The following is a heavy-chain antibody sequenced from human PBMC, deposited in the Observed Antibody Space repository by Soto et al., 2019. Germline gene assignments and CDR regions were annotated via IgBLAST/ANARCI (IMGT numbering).Heavy chain of an antibody. CDR3: ERDKYSSSWYGSGYGMDF. V-gene: IGHV2-26*01. CDR2: IFSNDEK. J-gene: IGHJ6*02. CDR1: GFSLSNARMG. Sequence: SGPTLVNPTETLTLSCTVSGFSLSNARMGVSWIRQPPGNALEWLAHIFSNDEKSYSTSLKSRLTIYKDTSKSQVVLTMTNMDPVATATYLCERDKYSSSWYGSGYGMDFWGQGNRVT. D-gene: IGHD6-13*01.